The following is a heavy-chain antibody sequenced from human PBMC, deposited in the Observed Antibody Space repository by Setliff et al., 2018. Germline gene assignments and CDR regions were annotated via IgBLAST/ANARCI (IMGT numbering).Heavy chain of an antibody. CDR3: ARTCSGSGCYAGLES. J-gene: IGHJ4*02. Sequence: LRLSCAASGFTFSTYRMHWARQAPGKGLEWVAVIWDDGVKKYHADSVKGRFTISRDNSKNTLYLQMNSLRPEDTAVYYCARTCSGSGCYAGLESWGQGTPVTVSS. CDR1: GFTFSTYR. D-gene: IGHD2-15*01. V-gene: IGHV3-33*08. CDR2: IWDDGVKK.